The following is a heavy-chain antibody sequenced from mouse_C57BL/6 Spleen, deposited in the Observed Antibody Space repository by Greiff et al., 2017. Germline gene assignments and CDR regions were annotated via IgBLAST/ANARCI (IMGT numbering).Heavy chain of an antibody. V-gene: IGHV3-1*01. CDR1: GYSITSGYD. Sequence: EVKLVESGPGLVKPSQSLSLTCTVTGYSITSGYDWHWIRHFPGNKLEWMGYISYSGSTNYNPSLKSRISITHDTSKNHFFLKLNSVTTEDTATYYCARDYYGYFDYWGQGTTLTVSS. D-gene: IGHD1-1*01. J-gene: IGHJ2*01. CDR3: ARDYYGYFDY. CDR2: ISYSGST.